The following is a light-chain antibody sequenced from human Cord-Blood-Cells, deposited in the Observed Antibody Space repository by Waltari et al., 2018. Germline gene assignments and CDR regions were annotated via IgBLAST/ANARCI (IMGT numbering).Light chain of an antibody. CDR1: QSISSY. J-gene: IGKJ3*01. CDR2: AAS. V-gene: IGKV1-39*01. Sequence: DIHMTQSPSYLSASVGDRVTITCRASQSISSYLNWYQQKPGKAPKLLIYAASSLQSGVPSRFSGSGSGTDFTLTISSLQPEDFATYYCQQSYSTPFTFGPGTKVDIK. CDR3: QQSYSTPFT.